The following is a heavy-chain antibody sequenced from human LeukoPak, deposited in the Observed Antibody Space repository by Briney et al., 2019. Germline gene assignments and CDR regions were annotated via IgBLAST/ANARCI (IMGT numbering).Heavy chain of an antibody. Sequence: GGSLRLSCAASGLLFRSSSMNWVRQAPGKGLEWISYITSNSQTIHYADSVKGRITISRDNAKNSLYLQMNSLRAEDTAVYYCARDLWPHYFDYWGQGTLVTVSS. CDR1: GLLFRSSS. CDR2: ITSNSQTI. D-gene: IGHD3-10*01. J-gene: IGHJ4*02. CDR3: ARDLWPHYFDY. V-gene: IGHV3-48*01.